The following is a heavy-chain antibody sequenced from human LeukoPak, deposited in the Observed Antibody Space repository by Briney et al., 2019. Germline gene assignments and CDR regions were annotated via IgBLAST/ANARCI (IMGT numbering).Heavy chain of an antibody. Sequence: ASVKVSCKASGYTFTGYYMHWVRQAPGQGLEWMGWINPNSGGTNYAQKFQGRVTMTRDTSIGTAYMELSRLRSDDTAVYYCARVESSGWYFDYWGQGTLVTVSS. V-gene: IGHV1-2*02. D-gene: IGHD6-19*01. CDR3: ARVESSGWYFDY. J-gene: IGHJ4*02. CDR1: GYTFTGYY. CDR2: INPNSGGT.